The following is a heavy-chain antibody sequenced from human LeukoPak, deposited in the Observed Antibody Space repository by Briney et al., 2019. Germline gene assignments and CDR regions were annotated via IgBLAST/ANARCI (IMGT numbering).Heavy chain of an antibody. CDR3: SRYRGDSDAFDM. CDR1: GFTLSESA. CDR2: IRSKANNYAT. J-gene: IGHJ3*02. V-gene: IGHV3-73*01. Sequence: GGSLRLSCAASGFTLSESAIHWVRQASGKGLEWVGRIRSKANNYATAYAASVKGRFTISRDESKKTTYLQMNSLKTEDSAVYYCSRYRGDSDAFDMWGQGTMVTVSS. D-gene: IGHD3-16*01.